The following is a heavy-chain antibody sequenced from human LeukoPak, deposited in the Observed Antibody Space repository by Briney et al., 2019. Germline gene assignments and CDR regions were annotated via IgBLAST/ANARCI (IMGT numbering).Heavy chain of an antibody. CDR1: GGSFSGYY. D-gene: IGHD3-22*01. J-gene: IGHJ4*02. CDR3: ARESNSGYYRFDF. Sequence: EASETLSLTCAVYGGSFSGYYWSWIRQPPGKGLEWIGEINHSGSTHYNPSLKSRVIISVDTSKRRFFLKLNSVTAADTAVYYCARESNSGYYRFDFWGQGSPVTVSS. V-gene: IGHV4-34*01. CDR2: INHSGST.